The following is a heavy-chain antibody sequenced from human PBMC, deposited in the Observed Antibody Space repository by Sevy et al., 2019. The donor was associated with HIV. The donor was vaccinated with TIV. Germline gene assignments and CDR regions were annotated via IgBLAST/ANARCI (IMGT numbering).Heavy chain of an antibody. CDR2: INEDGSEK. D-gene: IGHD2-21*01. CDR3: ARDVAAGDF. V-gene: IGHV3-7*01. CDR1: GFTFTRYW. J-gene: IGHJ4*02. Sequence: GGSLRLSCAASGFTFTRYWMSWVRQAPGKGLEGVANINEDGSEKYYVDSVKGRFTISRDNARKSLNLQMNGLRAEDTDIYYCARDVAAGDFWGQGTLVTVSS.